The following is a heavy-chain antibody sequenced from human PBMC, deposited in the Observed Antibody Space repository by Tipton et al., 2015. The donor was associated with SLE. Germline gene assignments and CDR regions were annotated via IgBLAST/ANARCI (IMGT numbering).Heavy chain of an antibody. D-gene: IGHD5-12*01. CDR1: GYSISSGYY. CDR3: ARRHYSGPFDS. Sequence: GLVKPSETLSLTCTVSGYSISSGYYWGWIRQPPGKGLEWIGSIFYTGSTYYNPSLNSRVSFSIDTSENHFSLRLNSVTAADTAVYYCARRHYSGPFDSWGQGTLVTVSS. J-gene: IGHJ4*02. V-gene: IGHV4-38-2*02. CDR2: IFYTGST.